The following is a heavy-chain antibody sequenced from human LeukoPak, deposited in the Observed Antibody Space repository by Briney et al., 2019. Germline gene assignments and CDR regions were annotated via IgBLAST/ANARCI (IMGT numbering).Heavy chain of an antibody. J-gene: IGHJ4*02. CDR2: ISSRSSTI. CDR3: ARPTNWWGYFDY. D-gene: IGHD2-8*02. CDR1: GFTFSSVS. V-gene: IGHV3-48*02. Sequence: GGSLRLSCAASGFTFSSVSMNWVRQAPGKGLEWVSYISSRSSTIYYANSVKGRFTISRDNAKNSLYLQMNSLRDEDTAVYYCARPTNWWGYFDYSGQGTLVTVSS.